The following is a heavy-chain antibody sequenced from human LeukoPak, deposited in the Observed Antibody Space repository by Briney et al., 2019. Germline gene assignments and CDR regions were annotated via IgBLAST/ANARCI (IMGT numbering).Heavy chain of an antibody. CDR2: IWCDGSNK. D-gene: IGHD1-20*01. CDR1: GFTFSSYG. Sequence: GGSLRLSCGASGFTFSSYGMHWVRQAPGKGLEWVAVIWCDGSNKYYAASVKGRFTISRDNSANKLYLQMNSLRGEDTAVYYCARGTNWNYFDHWGQGTPVTVSS. CDR3: ARGTNWNYFDH. J-gene: IGHJ4*02. V-gene: IGHV3-33*01.